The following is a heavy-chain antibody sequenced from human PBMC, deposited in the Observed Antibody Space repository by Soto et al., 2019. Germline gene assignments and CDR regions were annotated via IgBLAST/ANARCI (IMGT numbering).Heavy chain of an antibody. D-gene: IGHD3-22*01. Sequence: SETLSLTCTVSGASISRYYWSWIRQSPGKGLEWIGYFYNTGSTIYNPSLKSRVTISVDRSKNQFSLKLSSVTAADTAVYYCARRSYDNSGYYYVDYWGQGTLVT. CDR1: GASISRYY. CDR2: FYNTGST. V-gene: IGHV4-59*08. J-gene: IGHJ4*02. CDR3: ARRSYDNSGYYYVDY.